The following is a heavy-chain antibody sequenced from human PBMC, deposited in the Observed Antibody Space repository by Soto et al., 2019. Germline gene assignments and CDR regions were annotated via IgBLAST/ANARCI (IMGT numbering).Heavy chain of an antibody. CDR1: GFTFGSDW. CDR3: ARGGATVSLGCDS. V-gene: IGHV3-7*04. D-gene: IGHD1-26*01. Sequence: EVQLVESGGDLVQPGGSLTLACAASGFTFGSDWMSWVRQTPGKGLEWVANIRGDGSDKYYVDSVKGRFTISRDNAKNALYLHMNNLRAEDAAVYYCARGGATVSLGCDSWGQGTLVTVSS. J-gene: IGHJ4*02. CDR2: IRGDGSDK.